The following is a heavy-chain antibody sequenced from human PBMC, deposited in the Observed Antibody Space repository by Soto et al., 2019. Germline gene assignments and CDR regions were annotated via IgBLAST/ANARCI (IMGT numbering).Heavy chain of an antibody. J-gene: IGHJ4*02. CDR2: ISSSSSYI. CDR3: ASWSGDHFDY. Sequence: EVQLVESGGGLVKPGGSLRLSCAASGFTFSSYSMNWVRQAPGKGLEWVSSISSSSSYIYYADSVKGLFTISRDNAKNSLYLQMNSLRAEYTAVYYCASWSGDHFDYWGQGTLVTVSS. D-gene: IGHD3-3*01. V-gene: IGHV3-21*01. CDR1: GFTFSSYS.